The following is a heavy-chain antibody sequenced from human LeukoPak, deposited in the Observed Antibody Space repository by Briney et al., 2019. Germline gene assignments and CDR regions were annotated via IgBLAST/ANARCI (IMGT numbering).Heavy chain of an antibody. J-gene: IGHJ4*02. V-gene: IGHV4-39*01. CDR3: ASNYYTSSFDN. D-gene: IGHD3-22*01. Sequence: SETLSLTCTGSGGSISTTTYYWGWIRQPPGKGLEWVGSMSHSGTTYYNPSLKSRITISVDTSKNQFSLKLSSVTAADTAVYYCASNYYTSSFDNWGQGALVTVSS. CDR2: MSHSGTT. CDR1: GGSISTTTYY.